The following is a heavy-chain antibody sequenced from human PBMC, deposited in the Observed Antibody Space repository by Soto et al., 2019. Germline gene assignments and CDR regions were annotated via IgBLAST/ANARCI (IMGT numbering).Heavy chain of an antibody. CDR3: AKELLPYGDYHMGAFDI. CDR2: LSDDGSNK. D-gene: IGHD4-17*01. Sequence: QGQLVESGGGVVQPGRSLRLSCAAAGFTFSSYGMHWVRQAPGKGLAWVAVLSDDGSNKYYADSVKGRFTSSRDNSKNTLYLQMNSLRAEDTVVYYCAKELLPYGDYHMGAFDIWGQGTMVTVSS. V-gene: IGHV3-30*18. J-gene: IGHJ3*02. CDR1: GFTFSSYG.